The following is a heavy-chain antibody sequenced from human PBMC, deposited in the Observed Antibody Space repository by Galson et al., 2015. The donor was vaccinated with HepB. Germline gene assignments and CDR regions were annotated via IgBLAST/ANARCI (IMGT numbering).Heavy chain of an antibody. CDR2: IWYDGSNK. V-gene: IGHV3-33*01. CDR1: GFTFSSYG. Sequence: SLRLSCAASGFTFSSYGMHWVRQAPGKGLEWVAVIWYDGSNKYYADSVKGRFTISRDNSKNTLYLQMNSLRAEDTAVYYCARAYYYGSGRNHYYFDYWGQGTLVTVSS. D-gene: IGHD3-10*01. CDR3: ARAYYYGSGRNHYYFDY. J-gene: IGHJ4*02.